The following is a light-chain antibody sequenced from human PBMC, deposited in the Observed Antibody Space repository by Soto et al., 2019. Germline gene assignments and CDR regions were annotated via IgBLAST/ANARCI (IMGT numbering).Light chain of an antibody. CDR2: GVS. Sequence: QSALTQPASVSGSPGQSITISCTGTSSDIGSHNFVSWYQQLPGKAPELIIYGVSTRPSGVSHRFSGSKSGNTASLTISGLQAEDEADYYCYSYVGRISFGGGTKLT. V-gene: IGLV2-23*02. CDR1: SSDIGSHNF. J-gene: IGLJ2*01. CDR3: YSYVGRIS.